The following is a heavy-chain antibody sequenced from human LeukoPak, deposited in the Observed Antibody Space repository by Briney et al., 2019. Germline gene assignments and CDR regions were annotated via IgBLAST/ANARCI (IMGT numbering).Heavy chain of an antibody. Sequence: ASVKVSCKASGYTFTDYYVHYMRQAPGQGLEWMGWINPNSGGTNYAQKFQGRVTMTRDTSISTAYMELSRLRSDDTAVYYCARDVYYYDSSGITRTDYWGQGTLVTVSS. D-gene: IGHD3-22*01. CDR1: GYTFTDYY. J-gene: IGHJ4*02. CDR3: ARDVYYYDSSGITRTDY. V-gene: IGHV1-2*02. CDR2: INPNSGGT.